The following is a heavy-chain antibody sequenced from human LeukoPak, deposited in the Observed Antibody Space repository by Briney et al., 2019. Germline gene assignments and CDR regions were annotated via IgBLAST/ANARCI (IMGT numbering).Heavy chain of an antibody. Sequence: GGSLRLCCSASGFTFSSYAMHWVRQAPGKGLEYVSAISSNGGSTYYADSVKGRFTISRDNSKNTLYLQMSSLRAEDTAVYYCVKDGEYSSSWYDYWGQGTLVTVSS. V-gene: IGHV3-64D*06. CDR1: GFTFSSYA. CDR3: VKDGEYSSSWYDY. J-gene: IGHJ4*02. CDR2: ISSNGGST. D-gene: IGHD6-13*01.